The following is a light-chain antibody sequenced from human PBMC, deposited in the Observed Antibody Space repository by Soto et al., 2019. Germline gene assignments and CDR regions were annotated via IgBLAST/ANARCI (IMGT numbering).Light chain of an antibody. J-gene: IGKJ4*01. CDR3: QQRSNLPLT. CDR2: EAS. V-gene: IGKV3-11*01. CDR1: QSISSY. Sequence: EIVLTQSPATLSFSPGERATLSCRASQSISSYLVWYQQKRGQAPRLLIYEASNRATGIPARFSGSGSGTDFTLTISSLEPEDFAVYYCQQRSNLPLTFGGGTKVEIK.